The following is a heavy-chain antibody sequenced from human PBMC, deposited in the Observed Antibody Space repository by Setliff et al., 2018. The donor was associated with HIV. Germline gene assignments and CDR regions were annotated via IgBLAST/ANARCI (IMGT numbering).Heavy chain of an antibody. V-gene: IGHV1-69*10. CDR3: AKDRGRGNGLEP. CDR2: IIPIIGKT. J-gene: IGHJ5*02. D-gene: IGHD3-16*01. Sequence: ASVKVSCKASGGTFSSYAISWVRQAPGQGLEWMGGIIPIIGKTNKAQKFQGRVTITADKSTNTAYMELSRLRSEDTAVYYCAKDRGRGNGLEPWGQGTLVTVSS. CDR1: GGTFSSYA.